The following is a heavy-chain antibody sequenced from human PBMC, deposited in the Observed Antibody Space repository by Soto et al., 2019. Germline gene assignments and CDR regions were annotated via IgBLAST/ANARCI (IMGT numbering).Heavy chain of an antibody. CDR1: GFTFSSYA. Sequence: GGSLRLSCAASGFTFSSYAMNWVRQAPGKGLEWVSTISGSGGSPYSADSVKGRFTISRDNSKNTLYLQMNSLRAEDTAIYYCAKWGTSGWYYFDYWGRGTLDIVSS. J-gene: IGHJ4*02. V-gene: IGHV3-23*01. D-gene: IGHD6-19*01. CDR2: ISGSGGSP. CDR3: AKWGTSGWYYFDY.